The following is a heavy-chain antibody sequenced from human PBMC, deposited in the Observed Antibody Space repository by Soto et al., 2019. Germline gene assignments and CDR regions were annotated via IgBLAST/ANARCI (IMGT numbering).Heavy chain of an antibody. CDR2: IYYSGST. CDR1: GGSVSSGSYY. CDR3: AREFYDSSGYYLGFDP. D-gene: IGHD3-22*01. Sequence: QVQLQESGPGLVKPSETLSLTCTVSGGSVSSGSYYWSWIRQPPGKGLEWIGYIYYSGSTNYNPSLKSRVTISVDTSKNQFSLKLSSVTAADTAVYYCAREFYDSSGYYLGFDPWGQGTLVTVSS. V-gene: IGHV4-61*01. J-gene: IGHJ5*02.